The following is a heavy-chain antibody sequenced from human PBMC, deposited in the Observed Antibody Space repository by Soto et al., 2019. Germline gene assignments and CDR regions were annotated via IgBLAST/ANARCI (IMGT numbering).Heavy chain of an antibody. Sequence: EVQLVESGGGLVKPGGSLRLSCAASGFTFSNAWMSWVRQAPGKGLEWVGRIKSKTDGGTTDYAAPVKGRFTISRDDSKNTLYLQMNSLKTEDTAVYYCTTDPADTAMFSALSDYWGQGTLVTVSS. D-gene: IGHD5-18*01. CDR3: TTDPADTAMFSALSDY. CDR1: GFTFSNAW. J-gene: IGHJ4*02. CDR2: IKSKTDGGTT. V-gene: IGHV3-15*01.